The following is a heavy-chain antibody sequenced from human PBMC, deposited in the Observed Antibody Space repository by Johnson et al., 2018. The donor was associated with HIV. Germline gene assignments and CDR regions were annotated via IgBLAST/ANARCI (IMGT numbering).Heavy chain of an antibody. CDR2: IFSVGDV. J-gene: IGHJ3*01. V-gene: IGHV3-66*02. D-gene: IGHD3-16*01. CDR3: ARDGRDLITRGSFDV. CDR1: GITVSTNY. Sequence: VQLVESGGDLAQPGGSLRLSCAASGITVSTNYMSWVRQAPGQGLEWVSVIFSVGDVYYSDSVKGRFTISRDNSRNIVYLQMNSLRPEDTAVYNCARDGRDLITRGSFDVWGQGTVVTVSS.